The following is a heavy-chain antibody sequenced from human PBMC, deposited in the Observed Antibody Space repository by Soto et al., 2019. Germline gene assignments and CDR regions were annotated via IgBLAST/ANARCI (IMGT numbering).Heavy chain of an antibody. CDR3: AHSDGGYEIIYFDF. CDR2: VYWNDDK. J-gene: IGHJ4*02. V-gene: IGHV2-5*01. Sequence: TLVNPTQTLTLTCTFSGFSLTTAGVAVGWIRQPPGGALEWLALVYWNDDKRYSPSLRTRLTITGDASKNQVVLSLTNVDPGDTATYFCAHSDGGYEIIYFDFWGQGAPVTVSS. D-gene: IGHD5-12*01. CDR1: GFSLTTAGVA.